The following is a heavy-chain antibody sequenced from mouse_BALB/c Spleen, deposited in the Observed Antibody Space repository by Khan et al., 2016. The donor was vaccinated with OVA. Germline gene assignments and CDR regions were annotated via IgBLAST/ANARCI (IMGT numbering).Heavy chain of an antibody. CDR3: ARTPGYYGSNYFDD. CDR2: ISSGGSYT. D-gene: IGHD1-1*01. Sequence: EVELVESGGGLVKPGGSLKLSCAASGFTFSNYAMSWVRQTPEKRLEWVATISSGGSYTYYPDSVKGRFTISRDNAKHTLYLQMSSLRSEDTAMYYCARTPGYYGSNYFDDWGQGTTLTVSS. V-gene: IGHV5-9-3*01. J-gene: IGHJ2*01. CDR1: GFTFSNYA.